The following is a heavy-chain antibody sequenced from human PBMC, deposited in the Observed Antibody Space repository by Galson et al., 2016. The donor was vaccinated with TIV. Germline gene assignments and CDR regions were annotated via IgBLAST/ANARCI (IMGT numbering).Heavy chain of an antibody. D-gene: IGHD3-16*01. J-gene: IGHJ4*02. CDR2: IKQDGSEK. CDR1: EFVFSSFW. CDR3: ARGRGGEYFDY. Sequence: LRLSCAASEFVFSSFWMTWVRQAPGKGLEWVANIKQDGSEKYYVDSVKGRFTTSRDNAKNSMYLQMNSLRAEDTAVYYCARGRGGEYFDYWGQGRLVTVSS. V-gene: IGHV3-7*03.